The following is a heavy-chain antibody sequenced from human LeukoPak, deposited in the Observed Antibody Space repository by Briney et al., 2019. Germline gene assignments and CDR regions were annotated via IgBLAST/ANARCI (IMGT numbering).Heavy chain of an antibody. Sequence: SETLSLTCTVSGGSISSSSYYWGWIRQPPGKGLEWIGSIYYSGSTYYNPSLKSRVTISVDTSKNQFSLKLSSVTAADMAVYYCARRGELRYLDWLYAFDPWGQGTLVTVSS. CDR1: GGSISSSSYY. CDR3: ARRGELRYLDWLYAFDP. V-gene: IGHV4-39*01. D-gene: IGHD3-9*01. CDR2: IYYSGST. J-gene: IGHJ5*02.